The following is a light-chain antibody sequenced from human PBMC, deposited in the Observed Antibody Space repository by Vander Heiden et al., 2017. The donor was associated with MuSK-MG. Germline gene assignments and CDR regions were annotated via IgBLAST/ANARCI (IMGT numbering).Light chain of an antibody. V-gene: IGKV1-39*01. CDR1: QSISSY. J-gene: IGKJ3*01. CDR3: QQSYSIPQAT. CDR2: AAS. Sequence: DIQMTESPSSLAASVGDRVTITCRASQSISSYLNWYQQKPGKAPKLLIYAASSLQSGVPSRFSGSGSGTDFTLTMRRLQPEDFATYYLQQSYSIPQATFGPGTKVDIK.